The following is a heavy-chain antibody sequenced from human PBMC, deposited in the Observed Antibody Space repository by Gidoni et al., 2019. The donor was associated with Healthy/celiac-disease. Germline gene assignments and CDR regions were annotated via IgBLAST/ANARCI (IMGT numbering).Heavy chain of an antibody. J-gene: IGHJ5*02. D-gene: IGHD3-3*01. CDR3: ARDRTWSGIQRYNWFDP. CDR2: INHSGST. V-gene: IGHV4-34*01. Sequence: QVQLQQWGAGLLKPSETLSLTCAVYGGSFSGYYWSGIRQPPGKGLEWIGEINHSGSTKYNPSLKSRVTISVDTSKNQFSLKLSSVTAADTAVYYCARDRTWSGIQRYNWFDPWGQGTLVTVSS. CDR1: GGSFSGYY.